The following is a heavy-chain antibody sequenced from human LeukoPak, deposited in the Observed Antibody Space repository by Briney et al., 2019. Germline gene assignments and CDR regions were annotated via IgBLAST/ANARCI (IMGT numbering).Heavy chain of an antibody. CDR1: GFTFSSYI. V-gene: IGHV3-48*02. CDR3: ARDDASAFDI. D-gene: IGHD6-6*01. J-gene: IGHJ3*02. CDR2: ISTISSTI. Sequence: GGSLTLSCAASGFTFSSYIMNCVRQAPGQGLEWISYISTISSTIMYADSVKGRFTISSDNAKNSLYLQMNSLGDEDTAGYYCARDDASAFDIWGQGTVVTVSS.